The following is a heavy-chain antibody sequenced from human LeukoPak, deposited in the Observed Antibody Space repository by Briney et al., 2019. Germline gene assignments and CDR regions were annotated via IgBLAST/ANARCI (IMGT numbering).Heavy chain of an antibody. J-gene: IGHJ4*02. D-gene: IGHD2-8*01. V-gene: IGHV3-48*03. CDR3: MRDGNVLMGYGDNVPDY. CDR1: GFTFSSYE. CDR2: ISSSGGTI. Sequence: PGGSLRLSCAASGFTFSSYEMNWVRQAPGKGLEWVSYISSSGGTIYYADSVKGRFTISRDNAKNLLYLQMNSLRAEDTAVYYCMRDGNVLMGYGDNVPDYWGQGTLVTVSS.